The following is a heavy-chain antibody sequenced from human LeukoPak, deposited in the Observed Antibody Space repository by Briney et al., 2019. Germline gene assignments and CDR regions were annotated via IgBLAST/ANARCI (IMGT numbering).Heavy chain of an antibody. Sequence: GGSLRLPCAASGFTVSSNYMSWVRQAPGKGLEWVSAITSGSGSNVYYADSLKGRFTISRDNSKNTLYLQMNSLRAEDTAVYYCARHGSWSFDYWGQGTLVTVSA. V-gene: IGHV3-53*01. CDR1: GFTVSSNY. D-gene: IGHD6-13*01. CDR2: ITSGSGSNV. CDR3: ARHGSWSFDY. J-gene: IGHJ4*02.